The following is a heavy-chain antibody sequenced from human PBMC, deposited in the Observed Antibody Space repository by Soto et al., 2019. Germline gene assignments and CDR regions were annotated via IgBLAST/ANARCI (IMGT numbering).Heavy chain of an antibody. Sequence: GSSVKVSCKASGYTFTGYYMHWVRQAPGQGLEWMGWINPNSGGTNYAQKFQGWVTMTRDTSISTAYMELSRLRSDDTAVYYCARDASIEAAGNTDYWGQGTLVTVSA. CDR3: ARDASIEAAGNTDY. V-gene: IGHV1-2*04. CDR2: INPNSGGT. D-gene: IGHD6-13*01. J-gene: IGHJ4*02. CDR1: GYTFTGYY.